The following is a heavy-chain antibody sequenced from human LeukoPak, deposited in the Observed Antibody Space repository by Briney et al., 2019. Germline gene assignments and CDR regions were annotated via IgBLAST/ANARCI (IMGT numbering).Heavy chain of an antibody. D-gene: IGHD5-12*01. CDR3: ARIPYRVVATYYFDY. CDR1: GGTFSSYA. V-gene: IGHV1-2*02. J-gene: IGHJ4*02. CDR2: INPNSGGT. Sequence: ASVKVSCKASGGTFSSYAISWVRQAPGQGLEWMGWINPNSGGTNYAQKFQGRVTMTRDTSISTAYMELSRLRSDDTAVYYCARIPYRVVATYYFDYWGQGTLVTVSS.